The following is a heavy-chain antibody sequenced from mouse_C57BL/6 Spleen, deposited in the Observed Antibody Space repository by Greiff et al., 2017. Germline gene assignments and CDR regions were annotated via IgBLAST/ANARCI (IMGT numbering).Heavy chain of an antibody. CDR3: ARGASAVVATNY. J-gene: IGHJ2*01. D-gene: IGHD1-1*01. CDR1: GYTFTSYW. CDR2: IHPNSGST. Sequence: VQLQQPGAELVKPGASVKLSCKASGYTFTSYWMHWVKQRPGQGLEWIGMIHPNSGSTKYNEKFKSKATLTVDKSSSTAYMQLSSLTSEDSAVYYCARGASAVVATNYWGQGTTLTVSA. V-gene: IGHV1-64*01.